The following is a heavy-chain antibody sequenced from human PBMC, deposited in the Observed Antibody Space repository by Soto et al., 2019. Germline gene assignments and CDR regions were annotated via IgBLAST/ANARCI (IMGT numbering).Heavy chain of an antibody. Sequence: SETLSLTCNVSGGSISDFYWSWIRQSPGKRLEWIGYLYYTGSTNYNPALKSRVTISLDTSKNQFSLKVRSVTAADTAVYYCAKTKQWLVKDYDFGMDVWGQGTTVTVSS. CDR3: AKTKQWLVKDYDFGMDV. D-gene: IGHD6-19*01. CDR2: LYYTGST. V-gene: IGHV4-59*01. J-gene: IGHJ6*02. CDR1: GGSISDFY.